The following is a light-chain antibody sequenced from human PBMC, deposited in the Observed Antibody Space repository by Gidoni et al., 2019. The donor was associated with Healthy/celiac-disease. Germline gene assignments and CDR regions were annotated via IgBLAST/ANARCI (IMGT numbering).Light chain of an antibody. CDR3: QVWDSSSDSYV. V-gene: IGLV3-21*02. Sequence: SYVLTQPPSASGAHGHPARITCGGNNIGSKSVHWYQRKPGQAPVLVVYDDSDRPSGIPERFSGSNSGNTATLTISRVEAGDEADYYCQVWDSSSDSYVFGTGTKVTVL. CDR1: NIGSKS. J-gene: IGLJ1*01. CDR2: DDS.